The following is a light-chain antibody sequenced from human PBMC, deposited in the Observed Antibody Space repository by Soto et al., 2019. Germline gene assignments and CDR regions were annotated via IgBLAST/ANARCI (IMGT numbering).Light chain of an antibody. CDR1: QSVSSY. J-gene: IGKJ1*01. Sequence: EIALTLSTAALSLSTGERATLSCRASQSVSSYLAWYQQKPGQAPRLLIYDASNRATGIPARFSGSGSGTEFTLAISCLQSEDFAVYYCQQYNNWPPWTFGQRTKVAIK. V-gene: IGKV3-11*01. CDR3: QQYNNWPPWT. CDR2: DAS.